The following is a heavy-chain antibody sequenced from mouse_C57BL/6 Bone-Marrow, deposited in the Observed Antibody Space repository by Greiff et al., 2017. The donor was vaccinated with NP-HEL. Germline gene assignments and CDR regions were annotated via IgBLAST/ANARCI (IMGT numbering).Heavy chain of an antibody. D-gene: IGHD1-1*01. CDR3: YGSSLYYAMDY. CDR2: INPNNGGT. J-gene: IGHJ4*01. V-gene: IGHV1-18*01. Sequence: EVQRVESGPELVKPGASVKIPCKASGYTFTDYNMDWVKQSHGKSLEWIGDINPNNGGTIYNQKFKGKATLTVDKSSSTAYMELRSLTSEDTAVAGYYGSSLYYAMDYWGQGTSVTVSS. CDR1: GYTFTDYN.